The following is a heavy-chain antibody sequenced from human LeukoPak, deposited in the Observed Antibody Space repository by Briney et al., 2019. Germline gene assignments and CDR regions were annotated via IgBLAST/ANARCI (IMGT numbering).Heavy chain of an antibody. Sequence: PSETLSLTCAVSGYSISSGYYWGWIRQPPGKGLEWIGSIYHSGSTYYNPSLKSRVTISVDTSKNQFSLKLSSVTAADTAVYYCAVYSSSWFDAFDIWSQGTMVTVSS. CDR2: IYHSGST. CDR1: GYSISSGYY. D-gene: IGHD6-13*01. V-gene: IGHV4-38-2*01. J-gene: IGHJ3*02. CDR3: AVYSSSWFDAFDI.